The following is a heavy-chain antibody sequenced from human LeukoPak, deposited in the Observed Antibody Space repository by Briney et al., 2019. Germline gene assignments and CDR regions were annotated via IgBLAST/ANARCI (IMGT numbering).Heavy chain of an antibody. CDR3: ARDRAAADY. V-gene: IGHV1-18*01. CDR2: ISTYNGNT. CDR1: GYTFTSYG. D-gene: IGHD6-25*01. Sequence: ASVKVSCKASGYTFTSYGTTWVRQAPGQGLEWMGWISTYNGNTQYAEKFQGRVSMTKDTPTSTAYMELRSLRSDDTAVYYCARDRAAADYWGQGTLVTVSS. J-gene: IGHJ4*02.